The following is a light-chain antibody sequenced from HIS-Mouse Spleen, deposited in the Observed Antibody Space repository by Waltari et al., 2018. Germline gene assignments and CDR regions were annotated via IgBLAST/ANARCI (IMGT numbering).Light chain of an antibody. Sequence: QSALTQPASVSGSPGQSITISCTGTSSDVGSYNLVSWYQPHPGKAPKLMIYEGSKRPSGVSNRFAGSKSGNTASLTSSGLQAEDEADYYCCSYAGSSTWVFGGGTKLTVL. CDR1: SSDVGSYNL. V-gene: IGLV2-23*01. CDR2: EGS. J-gene: IGLJ3*02. CDR3: CSYAGSSTWV.